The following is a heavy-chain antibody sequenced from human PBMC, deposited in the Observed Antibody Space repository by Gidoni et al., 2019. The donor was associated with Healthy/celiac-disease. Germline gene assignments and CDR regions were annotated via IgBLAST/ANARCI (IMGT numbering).Heavy chain of an antibody. V-gene: IGHV3-30*01. D-gene: IGHD3-3*01. CDR2: ISYDGSNK. CDR3: ARDPTSNYDFWSGYLNY. J-gene: IGHJ4*02. Sequence: QVQLVESGGGVVQPGRSLRLSCAASGFTFSRYAMHWVRQAPGKGLEWVAVISYDGSNKYYAESVKGRFTISRDNSKNTLYLQMNSLRAEDTAVYYCARDPTSNYDFWSGYLNYWGQGTLVTVSS. CDR1: GFTFSRYA.